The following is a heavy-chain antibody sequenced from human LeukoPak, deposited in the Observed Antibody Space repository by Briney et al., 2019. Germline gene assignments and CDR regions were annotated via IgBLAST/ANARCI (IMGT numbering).Heavy chain of an antibody. V-gene: IGHV3-23*01. Sequence: GGSLRLSCAASGFTFSSYWMSWVRQAPGKGLEWVSAISGSGGSTYYADSVKGRFTISRDNSKNTLYLQMNSLRAEDTAVYYCAKTRSVGATLYYFDYWGQGTLVTVSS. CDR2: ISGSGGST. CDR3: AKTRSVGATLYYFDY. D-gene: IGHD1-26*01. J-gene: IGHJ4*02. CDR1: GFTFSSYW.